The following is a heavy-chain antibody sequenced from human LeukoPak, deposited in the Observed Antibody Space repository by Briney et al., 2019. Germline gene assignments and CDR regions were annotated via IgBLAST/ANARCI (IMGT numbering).Heavy chain of an antibody. CDR1: GGTFSSYA. CDR2: IIPIFGTA. Sequence: SVKVSCKASGGTFSSYAISWVRQAPGQGLEWMGEIIPIFGTANYAQKFQGRVTITADESTSTAYMELSSLRSEDTAVYYCARGGSFSSWADYWGQGTLVTVSS. V-gene: IGHV1-69*01. J-gene: IGHJ4*02. D-gene: IGHD6-13*01. CDR3: ARGGSFSSWADY.